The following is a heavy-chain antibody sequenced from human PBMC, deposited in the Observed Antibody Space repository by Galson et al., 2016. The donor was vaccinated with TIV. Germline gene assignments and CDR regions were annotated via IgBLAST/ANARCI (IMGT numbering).Heavy chain of an antibody. D-gene: IGHD4-17*01. CDR1: GYTSNTYD. J-gene: IGHJ4*02. CDR3: ASAGPSDSGDFGRY. CDR2: MNAKSGNR. V-gene: IGHV1-8*02. Sequence: SVKVSCKASGYTSNTYDLNWVRQATGQGLEWMGWMNAKSGNRGYAPKFQGRLTVTRDTSRSTAYMELSSLRSDDTAVYYGASAGPSDSGDFGRYWGQGTLVTVSS.